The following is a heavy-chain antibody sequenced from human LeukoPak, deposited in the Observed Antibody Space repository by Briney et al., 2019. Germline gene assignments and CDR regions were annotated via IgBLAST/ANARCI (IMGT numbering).Heavy chain of an antibody. V-gene: IGHV3-53*01. Sequence: GGSLRLSCAASGFTVSTNYMSWVRQAPGKGLECLSVIYSGGSTYYADSVKGRFTISRDNSKNTLDLQMNSLRAEDTAVYYCARDRLYDHDAFDIWGQGTMVTVSS. CDR1: GFTVSTNY. CDR3: ARDRLYDHDAFDI. J-gene: IGHJ3*02. D-gene: IGHD2-15*01. CDR2: IYSGGST.